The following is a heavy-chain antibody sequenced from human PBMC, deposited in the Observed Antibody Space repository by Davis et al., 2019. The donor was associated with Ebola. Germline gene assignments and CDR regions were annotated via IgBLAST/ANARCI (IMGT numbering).Heavy chain of an antibody. Sequence: SQTLSLTCAVYGGSFSGYYWSWIRQPPGKGLEWIGEINHSGSTNYNPSLKSRVTISVDTSKNQFSLKLSSVTAADTAVYYCALRAGDFDLWGRGTLVTVSS. CDR2: INHSGST. CDR1: GGSFSGYY. D-gene: IGHD4-17*01. CDR3: ALRAGDFDL. J-gene: IGHJ2*01. V-gene: IGHV4-34*01.